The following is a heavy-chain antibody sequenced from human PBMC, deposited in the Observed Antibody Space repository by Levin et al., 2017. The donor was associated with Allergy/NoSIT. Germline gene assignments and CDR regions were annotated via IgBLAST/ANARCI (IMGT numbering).Heavy chain of an antibody. CDR2: IYPGDSDT. Sequence: GESLKISCKGSGYSFTSYWIGWVRQMPGKGLEWMGIIYPGDSDTRYSPSFQGQVTISADKSISTAYLQWSSLKASDTAMYYCARVGITGTAPGAFDIWGQGTMVTVSS. D-gene: IGHD1-7*01. CDR1: GYSFTSYW. V-gene: IGHV5-51*01. CDR3: ARVGITGTAPGAFDI. J-gene: IGHJ3*02.